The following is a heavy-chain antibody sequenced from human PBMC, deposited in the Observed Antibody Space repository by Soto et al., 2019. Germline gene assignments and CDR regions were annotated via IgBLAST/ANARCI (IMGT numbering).Heavy chain of an antibody. CDR2: IKQDESDK. CDR3: AAYCYTMTCTHFHGYS. CDR1: GFRLRDYW. D-gene: IGHD3-16*02. V-gene: IGHV3-7*03. Sequence: GGTLRLSCAVSGFRLRDYWMSWVRQAPGKGLEWVANIKQDESDKYYVDSVKGRFTISRDNAKNALYLQMNSLRVEDTAVYYCAAYCYTMTCTHFHGYSWGQGTLVAVSS. J-gene: IGHJ5*02.